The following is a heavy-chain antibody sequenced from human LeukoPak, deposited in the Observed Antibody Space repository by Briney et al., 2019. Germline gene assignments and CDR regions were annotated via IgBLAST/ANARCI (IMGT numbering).Heavy chain of an antibody. V-gene: IGHV1-2*02. CDR3: ASRGFYYASDI. CDR1: GYTFTNYF. CDR2: INPTSGGP. J-gene: IGHJ3*02. D-gene: IGHD3-22*01. Sequence: ASVKVSCKASGYTFTNYFIHWVRQAPGQGLEWMGWINPTSGGPNYAQKFQGRVTMTRDTSITTAYMELTRLRSDDTAVYCCASRGFYYASDIWGQGTMVTVSS.